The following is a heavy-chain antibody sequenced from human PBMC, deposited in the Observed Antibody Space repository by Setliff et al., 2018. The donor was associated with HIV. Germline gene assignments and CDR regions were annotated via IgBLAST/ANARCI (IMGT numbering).Heavy chain of an antibody. CDR2: ISNSGEST. D-gene: IGHD1-7*01. V-gene: IGHV3-23*01. Sequence: GGSLRLSCAASGFSFSSYSMSWVRQAPGKGLEWVSSISNSGESTYYADSVKGRFTISRDNSKNTLFLQMNSLRTEDTGVYYCTRGRKELLSSRRNTGFDYWGQGTLVTVSS. CDR1: GFSFSSYS. J-gene: IGHJ4*02. CDR3: TRGRKELLSSRRNTGFDY.